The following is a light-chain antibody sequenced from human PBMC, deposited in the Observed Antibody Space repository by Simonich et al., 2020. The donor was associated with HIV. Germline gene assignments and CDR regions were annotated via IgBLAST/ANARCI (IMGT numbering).Light chain of an antibody. V-gene: IGKV1-39*01. J-gene: IGKJ1*01. CDR3: QQTYSTPSWT. CDR1: QEIRNY. Sequence: DIQMTQSPSSLSASVGDRVTITCQASQEIRNYLNWYQQKPGKAPKLLIYDASNLETVVPSRFSGSGSGTDFTLTISSLQPEDFATYYCQQTYSTPSWTFGQGTKVDIK. CDR2: DAS.